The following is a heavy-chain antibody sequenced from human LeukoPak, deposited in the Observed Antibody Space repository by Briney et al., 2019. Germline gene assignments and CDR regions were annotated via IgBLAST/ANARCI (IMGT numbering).Heavy chain of an antibody. CDR3: SRDSCSGGSCYPDY. CDR1: GFTFSSYA. J-gene: IGHJ4*02. CDR2: ISSSSTYI. D-gene: IGHD2-15*01. Sequence: GGSLRLSCAASGFTFSSYAMSWVRQAPGKGLEWVSSISSSSTYIYYADSVKGRFTISRDNAKNSLYLQMNSLRAEDTAVYYCSRDSCSGGSCYPDYWGQGTLVTVSS. V-gene: IGHV3-21*01.